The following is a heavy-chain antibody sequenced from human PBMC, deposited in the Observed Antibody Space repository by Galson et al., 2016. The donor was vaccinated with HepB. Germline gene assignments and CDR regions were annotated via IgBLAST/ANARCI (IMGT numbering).Heavy chain of an antibody. D-gene: IGHD4-17*01. CDR1: GGSISSSPYS. J-gene: IGHJ3*02. Sequence: TLSLTCTVSGGSISSSPYSWSWIRQSLGKGLEWLGYISHSGYTHYNPPLKSRVTISEDRSKNQFSLKLSSVTAADTAVYYCARDAWDDDLKSNDGFDIWGQGTMVTVSS. CDR2: ISHSGYT. V-gene: IGHV4-30-2*06. CDR3: ARDAWDDDLKSNDGFDI.